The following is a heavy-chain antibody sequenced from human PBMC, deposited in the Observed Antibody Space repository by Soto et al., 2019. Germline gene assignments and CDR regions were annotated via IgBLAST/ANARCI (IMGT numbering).Heavy chain of an antibody. CDR3: ARDLDGSGSYYTNY. J-gene: IGHJ4*02. V-gene: IGHV1-18*01. CDR1: GYTFSNYG. Sequence: ASVKVSCRASGYTFSNYGISWVRQAPGQGLEWMGWISGYNGNTNYAQNLQGRVTMTTDPSTRTAYMDLRSLRSDDTAVYFWARDLDGSGSYYTNYWGQGTLVTVSS. CDR2: ISGYNGNT. D-gene: IGHD3-10*01.